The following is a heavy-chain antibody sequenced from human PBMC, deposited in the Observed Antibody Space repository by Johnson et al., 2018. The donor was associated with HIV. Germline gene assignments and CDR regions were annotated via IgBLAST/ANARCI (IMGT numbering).Heavy chain of an antibody. V-gene: IGHV3-9*01. CDR3: ARDDYGGLDAFDI. J-gene: IGHJ3*02. CDR2: ISWNSGSI. CDR1: GFTFSSYA. D-gene: IGHD4-23*01. Sequence: VQLVESGGGVVQPGRSLRLSCAASGFTFSSYAMHWVRQAPGKGLEWVSGISWNSGSIGYADSVKGRFTISRDNAKNSLYLQMNSLRAEDTAVYYCARDDYGGLDAFDIWGQGTMVTVSS.